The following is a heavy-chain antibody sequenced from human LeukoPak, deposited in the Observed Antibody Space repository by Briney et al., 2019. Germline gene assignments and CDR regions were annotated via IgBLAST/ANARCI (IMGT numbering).Heavy chain of an antibody. CDR2: INPSGGST. CDR3: ARGFRGASFDY. V-gene: IGHV1-46*01. CDR1: GYTFTSYY. J-gene: IGHJ4*02. D-gene: IGHD1-26*01. Sequence: ASVKVSCKASGYTFTSYYMHWVRQAPGQGLEWMGIINPSGGSTSYAQKFQSRVTMTRDMSTSTVYMELSSLRSEDTAVYCCARGFRGASFDYWGQGTLVTVSS.